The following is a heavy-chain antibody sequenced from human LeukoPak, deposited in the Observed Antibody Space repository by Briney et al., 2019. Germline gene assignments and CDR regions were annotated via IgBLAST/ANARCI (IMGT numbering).Heavy chain of an antibody. CDR3: ARSGGDIWFGELSSYYYYMDV. CDR2: IKPNSCGT. D-gene: IGHD3-10*01. J-gene: IGHJ6*03. Sequence: SVKVSCKASGYTFTGHYMHWLRQAPGQRLEWMGLIKPNSCGTNYVQKFQGRVTMTRDTSISTAYMELSRLRSDDTAVYYCARSGGDIWFGELSSYYYYMDVWGQGTTVTVSS. V-gene: IGHV1-2*02. CDR1: GYTFTGHY.